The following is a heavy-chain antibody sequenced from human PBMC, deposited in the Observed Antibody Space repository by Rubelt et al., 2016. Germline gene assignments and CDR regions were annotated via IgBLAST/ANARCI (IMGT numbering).Heavy chain of an antibody. CDR2: IAKDGSAK. V-gene: IGHV3-7*03. CDR1: GIAFDSYY. Sequence: EVQLVESGGGLVQPGGSLRLSCVAPGIAFDSYYMSWVRQAPGKGLEWVANIAKDGSAKNYVDSVKGRFTISRDNARNSLYLQMNSLRVEDTAVYFCARCRGWISDDWGQGTLVIVSS. CDR3: ARCRGWISDD. D-gene: IGHD6-19*01. J-gene: IGHJ4*02.